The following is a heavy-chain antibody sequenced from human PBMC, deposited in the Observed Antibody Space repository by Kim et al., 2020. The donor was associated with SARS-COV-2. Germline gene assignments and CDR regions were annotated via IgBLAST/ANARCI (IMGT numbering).Heavy chain of an antibody. V-gene: IGHV4-4*07. CDR1: GVSISSYY. CDR3: ARAFSYYSDSSGYYYYYYGMDV. Sequence: SETLSLTCTVSGVSISSYYWSWIRQPAGKGLEWIGRIYTSGSTNYNPSLKSRVPMSVDTSKNQFSLKLSSVTAADTAVYYCARAFSYYSDSSGYYYYYYGMDVWGQGTTVTVSS. CDR2: IYTSGST. J-gene: IGHJ6*02. D-gene: IGHD3-22*01.